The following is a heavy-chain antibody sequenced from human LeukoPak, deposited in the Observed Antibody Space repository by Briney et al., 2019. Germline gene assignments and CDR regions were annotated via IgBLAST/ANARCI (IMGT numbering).Heavy chain of an antibody. V-gene: IGHV5-51*01. D-gene: IGHD3-10*01. CDR1: GYSFTSYW. Sequence: GESLKISCKGSGYSFTSYWIGWVRPMPGKGLEWMGIIYPGDSDTRYSPSFQGQVTISADKSISTAYLQWSSLKASDTAMYYCARQGTSSGSYFDYWGQGTLVTVSS. CDR2: IYPGDSDT. CDR3: ARQGTSSGSYFDY. J-gene: IGHJ4*02.